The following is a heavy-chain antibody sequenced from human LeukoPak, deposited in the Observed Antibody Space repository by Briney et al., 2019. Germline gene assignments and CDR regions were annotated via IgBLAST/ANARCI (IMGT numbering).Heavy chain of an antibody. V-gene: IGHV3-30-3*01. Sequence: PGRSLRLSCAASGFTFSSYAMHWVRQAPGKGLERVAVISYDGSNKYYADSVKGRFTISRDNSKNTLYLQMNSLRAEDTAVYYCARADPYCSGGSCSSFAYWGQGTLVTVSS. CDR1: GFTFSSYA. CDR3: ARADPYCSGGSCSSFAY. CDR2: ISYDGSNK. D-gene: IGHD2-15*01. J-gene: IGHJ4*02.